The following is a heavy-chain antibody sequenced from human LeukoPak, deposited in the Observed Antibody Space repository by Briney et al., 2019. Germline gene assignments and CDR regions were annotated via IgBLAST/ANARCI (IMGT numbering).Heavy chain of an antibody. CDR2: INPNSGGT. V-gene: IGHV1-2*02. CDR1: GYTFTGYY. Sequence: GASVKVSCKASGYTFTGYYMHWVRQAPGQGLEWMGWINPNSGGTNYAQKFQGRVTMTRNTSISTAYMELSSLRSEDTAVYYCARGHLGEGNYYYYYGMDVWGQGTTVTVSS. D-gene: IGHD3-10*01. J-gene: IGHJ6*02. CDR3: ARGHLGEGNYYYYYGMDV.